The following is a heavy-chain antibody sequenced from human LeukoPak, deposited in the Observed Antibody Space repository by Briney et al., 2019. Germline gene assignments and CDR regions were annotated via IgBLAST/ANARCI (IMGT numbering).Heavy chain of an antibody. V-gene: IGHV3-23*01. CDR1: AFTFRTYA. CDR3: AKGAASRVYTYVAN. J-gene: IGHJ4*02. Sequence: GGSLRLSCAASAFTFRTYAMIWVRQAPGKGLEWVSTVSGSGGSTYYADSVKGRFTISRDNSNNTLYLQMNSLRAEDTAVYYCAKGAASRVYTYVANWGQGTLVTVSS. CDR2: VSGSGGST. D-gene: IGHD5-18*01.